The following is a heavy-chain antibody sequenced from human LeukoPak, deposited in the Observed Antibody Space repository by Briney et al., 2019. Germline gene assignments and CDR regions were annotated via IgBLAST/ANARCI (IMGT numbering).Heavy chain of an antibody. CDR1: GYTFTHYY. D-gene: IGHD2-8*01. CDR2: INPSGSST. V-gene: IGHV1-46*01. CDR3: AGGTTNTKGAFDM. Sequence: ASVKVSCKASGYTFTHYYIHWVRQAPGQGLGWMGIINPSGSSTSYAQKFQGRVTMTRDTSTSTVYMELSSLRSEDTAVYYCAGGTTNTKGAFDMWGQGTMVTVSS. J-gene: IGHJ3*02.